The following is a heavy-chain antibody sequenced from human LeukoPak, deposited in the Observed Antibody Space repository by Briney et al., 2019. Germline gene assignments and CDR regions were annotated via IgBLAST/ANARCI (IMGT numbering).Heavy chain of an antibody. J-gene: IGHJ6*03. CDR2: IPNKAYGETT. CDR3: TRTVRWKYTSSPEHFYYMDV. CDR1: GFIFNDYP. D-gene: IGHD6-6*01. V-gene: IGHV3-49*04. Sequence: GGSLRLSCTGSGFIFNDYPLTWVRQAPGKGLEWVGLIPNKAYGETTEYAASVKGRFTIPRDDSKSIAYLEMNSLKTGDTGVYYCTRTVRWKYTSSPEHFYYMDVWGKGTTVTVSS.